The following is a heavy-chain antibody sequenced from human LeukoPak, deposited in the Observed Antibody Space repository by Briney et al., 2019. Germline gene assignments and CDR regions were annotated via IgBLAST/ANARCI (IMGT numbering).Heavy chain of an antibody. V-gene: IGHV3-30*01. CDR3: ARAGLVVVAATVTYYFDY. CDR2: ISYDGSNK. D-gene: IGHD2-15*01. Sequence: GGSLRLSCTGSGFTFGDYAMNWVRQAPGKGLEWVAVISYDGSNKYYADSVKGRFTISRDNSKNTLYLQMNSLRAEDTAVYYCARAGLVVVAATVTYYFDYWGQGTLVTVSS. CDR1: GFTFGDYA. J-gene: IGHJ4*02.